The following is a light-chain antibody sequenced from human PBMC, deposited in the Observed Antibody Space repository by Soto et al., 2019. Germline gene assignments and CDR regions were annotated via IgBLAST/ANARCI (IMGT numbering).Light chain of an antibody. J-gene: IGKJ5*01. CDR3: QQYGSSLFT. Sequence: EIVMTQSPATLSVSPGETATLSCRASQSVNNNLAWYQQKPGQAPRLLIHGASTRATGIPARFSGSGSGTEFTLTISSLQSEDFAVYYCQQYGSSLFTFGQGTRLEIK. CDR2: GAS. V-gene: IGKV3-15*01. CDR1: QSVNNN.